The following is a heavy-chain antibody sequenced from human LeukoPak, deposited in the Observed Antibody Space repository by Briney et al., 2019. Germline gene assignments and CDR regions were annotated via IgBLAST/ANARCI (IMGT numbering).Heavy chain of an antibody. CDR3: ARVVPAAMSPSSYYYYGMDV. Sequence: PGGSLRLSCAASGFTFSNYAMSWVRQAPGKGLEWVSAISGSGGSTYYADSVKGRFTISRDNSKNTLYLQMNSLRAEDTAVYYCARVVPAAMSPSSYYYYGMDVWGQGTTVTVSS. V-gene: IGHV3-23*01. D-gene: IGHD2-2*01. CDR1: GFTFSNYA. CDR2: ISGSGGST. J-gene: IGHJ6*02.